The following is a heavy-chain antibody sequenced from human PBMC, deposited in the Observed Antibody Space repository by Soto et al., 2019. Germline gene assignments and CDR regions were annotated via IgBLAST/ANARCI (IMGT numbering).Heavy chain of an antibody. CDR1: GFTFSSYA. Sequence: EVQLLESGGGLVQPGGSLRLSCAASGFTFSSYAMSWVRQAPGKGQEWVSAISRTGGSTYYAAALKGRFTISRDNSKNTLYLQMNSLRPEDTAVYYCAKETGGGDDTYFFDYWGQGSLVTVSS. CDR3: AKETGGGDDTYFFDY. CDR2: ISRTGGST. D-gene: IGHD2-8*02. V-gene: IGHV3-23*01. J-gene: IGHJ4*02.